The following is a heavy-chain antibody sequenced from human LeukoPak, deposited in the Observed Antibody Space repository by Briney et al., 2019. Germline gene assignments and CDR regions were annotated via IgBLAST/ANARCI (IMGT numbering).Heavy chain of an antibody. J-gene: IGHJ4*02. CDR2: ISSSSSTL. D-gene: IGHD2/OR15-2a*01. CDR1: GFTFLPYR. Sequence: GGSLRLSCAASGFTFLPYRMNGFGQPPGKGRHGVSYISSSSSTLYYADSVKGRFTISRDNAKNSLYLQINSLRDEDTAVYYCVRDGRSNYFFDYWGQGTLVTVSS. CDR3: VRDGRSNYFFDY. V-gene: IGHV3-48*02.